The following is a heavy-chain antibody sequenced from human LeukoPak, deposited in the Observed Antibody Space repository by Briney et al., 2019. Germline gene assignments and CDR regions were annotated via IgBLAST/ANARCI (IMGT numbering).Heavy chain of an antibody. CDR1: GGSISSSSYY. J-gene: IGHJ4*02. CDR2: IYYSGST. Sequence: SETLSLTCTVSGGSISSSSYYWGWIRQPPGKGLEWIGSIYYSGSTYYNPSLKSRVTISVDTSKNQFSLKLSSVTAADTAVYYCARARDIAVAGDFDYWGQGTLVTVSS. CDR3: ARARDIAVAGDFDY. D-gene: IGHD6-19*01. V-gene: IGHV4-39*07.